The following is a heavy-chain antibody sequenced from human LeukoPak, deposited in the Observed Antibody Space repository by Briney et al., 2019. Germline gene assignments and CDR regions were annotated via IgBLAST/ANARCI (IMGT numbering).Heavy chain of an antibody. D-gene: IGHD6-19*01. CDR2: INPYSGDT. CDR3: ARDGNDLGGWFYYYYMDV. CDR1: GYTFTGYY. V-gene: IGHV1-2*02. J-gene: IGHJ6*03. Sequence: GASVKVSCKASGYTFTGYYVHWVRQAPGQGLEWMGWINPYSGDTNYAQKFQGRVTMTWDTSISTAYMELSRLTSDDTAVYYCARDGNDLGGWFYYYYMDVWGNGTTVTVS.